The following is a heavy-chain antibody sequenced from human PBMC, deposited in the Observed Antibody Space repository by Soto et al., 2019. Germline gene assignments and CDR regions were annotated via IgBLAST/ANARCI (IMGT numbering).Heavy chain of an antibody. J-gene: IGHJ6*02. D-gene: IGHD6-13*01. V-gene: IGHV3-23*01. CDR2: ISGSCGST. Sequence: LAQGKGLEWVSAISGSCGSTYYAASVKGRFTISRDNSKNTLYLQMNSLRAEDTAVYYCAKYAAAVGMDVWGQGTTVTVSS. CDR3: AKYAAAVGMDV.